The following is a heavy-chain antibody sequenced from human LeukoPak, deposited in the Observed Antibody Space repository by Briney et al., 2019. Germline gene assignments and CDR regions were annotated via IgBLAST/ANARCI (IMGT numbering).Heavy chain of an antibody. CDR2: ISSSSSYI. Sequence: GRSLRLSCAASGFTFSSYGMHWVRQAPGKGLEWVSSISSSSSYIYYADSVKGRFTISRDNAKNSLYLQMNSLRAEDTAVYYCARDRGRWEGYMDVWGKGTTVTVSS. D-gene: IGHD1-26*01. J-gene: IGHJ6*03. CDR3: ARDRGRWEGYMDV. CDR1: GFTFSSYG. V-gene: IGHV3-21*01.